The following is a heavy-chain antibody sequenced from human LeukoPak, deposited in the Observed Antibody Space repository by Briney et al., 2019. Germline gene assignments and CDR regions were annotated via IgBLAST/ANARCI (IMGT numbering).Heavy chain of an antibody. CDR1: GFTFSSYA. CDR3: AKGHLLWGLYYFDY. D-gene: IGHD2-21*01. V-gene: IGHV3-23*01. J-gene: IGHJ4*02. Sequence: HPGGSLRLSCAASGFTFSSYAMSWVRQAPGKGLEWVSAISGSGGSTYYADSVKGRFTISRDNSKNTLYLQMNSLRAEDTAVYYCAKGHLLWGLYYFDYWGQGTLVTVSS. CDR2: ISGSGGST.